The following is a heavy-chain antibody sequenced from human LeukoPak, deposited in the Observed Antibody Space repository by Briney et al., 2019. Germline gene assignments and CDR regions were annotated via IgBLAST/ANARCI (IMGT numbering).Heavy chain of an antibody. J-gene: IGHJ5*02. V-gene: IGHV1-8*01. CDR1: GYTFTSYD. CDR2: MNPNSGNT. Sequence: ASVKVSCKSSGYTFTSYDINWVRQATGQGLEWMGWMNPNSGNTGYAQKFQGRVTMTRNTSISTAYMELSSLRSEDTAVYYCARRIFGVVISNWFDPWGQGTLVTVSS. D-gene: IGHD3-3*01. CDR3: ARRIFGVVISNWFDP.